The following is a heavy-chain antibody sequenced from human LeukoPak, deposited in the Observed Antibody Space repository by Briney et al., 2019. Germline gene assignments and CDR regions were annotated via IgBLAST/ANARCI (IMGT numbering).Heavy chain of an antibody. Sequence: GGSLRLSCVASGITFSSYAMSWVRQAPGKGLEWVSGISGNGGSTYYADSVKGRSTISRDNSKNTLYLQMNSLRAEDTAVYYCAKDLGFSSSWYYFDYRGQGTLVTVSS. CDR1: GITFSSYA. V-gene: IGHV3-23*01. CDR3: AKDLGFSSSWYYFDY. CDR2: ISGNGGST. D-gene: IGHD6-13*01. J-gene: IGHJ4*02.